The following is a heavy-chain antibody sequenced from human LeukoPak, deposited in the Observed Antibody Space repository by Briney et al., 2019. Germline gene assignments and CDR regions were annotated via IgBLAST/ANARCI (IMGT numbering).Heavy chain of an antibody. V-gene: IGHV3-74*01. CDR3: ARGGHYYDSSGYYPR. J-gene: IGHJ4*02. CDR1: GFTFSSYW. Sequence: PGGSLRLSCAASGFTFSSYWMHWVRQAPGKGLVWVSHINPDGSSTSYADSVKGRFTISRDNAKNTLYLQMNSLGAEDTAVYYCARGGHYYDSSGYYPRWGQGTLVTVSS. CDR2: INPDGSST. D-gene: IGHD3-22*01.